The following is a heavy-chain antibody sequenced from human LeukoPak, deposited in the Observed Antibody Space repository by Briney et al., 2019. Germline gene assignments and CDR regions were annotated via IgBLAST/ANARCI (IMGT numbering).Heavy chain of an antibody. D-gene: IGHD2-2*01. V-gene: IGHV4-59*01. CDR3: ARFLGYCSSTSCWGAFDI. Sequence: SETLSLTCTVSGGSISSYYWSWIRQPPGKGLEWIGYIYYSGSTNYNPSLKSRVTISVDTSKNQFSLKLSSVTAADTAVYYCARFLGYCSSTSCWGAFDIWGQGTMVTVSS. J-gene: IGHJ3*02. CDR1: GGSISSYY. CDR2: IYYSGST.